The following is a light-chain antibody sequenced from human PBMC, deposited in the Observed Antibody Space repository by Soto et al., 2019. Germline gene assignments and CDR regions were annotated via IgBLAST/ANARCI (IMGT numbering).Light chain of an antibody. V-gene: IGLV2-23*01. CDR2: EGS. CDR1: NSDVGSYNL. Sequence: QSVLTQPASVSGSPGQSITISCTGTNSDVGSYNLVSWYQHLPGKAPKLIIYEGSRWPSGISSRFSGPKSGNTASLTISGLQAEDEADYYCFSYTGSRTFVFGTGTKVTVL. J-gene: IGLJ1*01. CDR3: FSYTGSRTFV.